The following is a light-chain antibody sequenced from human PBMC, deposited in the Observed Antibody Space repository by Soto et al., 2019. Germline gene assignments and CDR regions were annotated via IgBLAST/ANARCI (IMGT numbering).Light chain of an antibody. J-gene: IGKJ3*01. CDR2: SAS. V-gene: IGKV3-20*01. Sequence: EVVLTQSPDTLSLSRGERATLSCRASQTISSNYVAWYQQKPGQAPRLLIYSASSRATGIPDRFSGSGSGTHFTLTISRLEPEDFAVYYCQQYGIVFGPGTKVDT. CDR3: QQYGIV. CDR1: QTISSNY.